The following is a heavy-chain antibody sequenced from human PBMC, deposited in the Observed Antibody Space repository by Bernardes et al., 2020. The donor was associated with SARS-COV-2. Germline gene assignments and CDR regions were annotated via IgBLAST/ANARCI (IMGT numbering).Heavy chain of an antibody. Sequence: SLRLSCSASGFIFSACAMHWVRQTPGKGLEYVSAISANGDTTYYADSVKGKFTISRDNSKSTVYLQMSSLRTDDTAVYYCVKSPDSSTYYYGKYFQRWGQGTLVTVSS. CDR1: GFIFSACA. D-gene: IGHD3-22*01. J-gene: IGHJ1*01. CDR3: VKSPDSSTYYYGKYFQR. V-gene: IGHV3-64D*06. CDR2: ISANGDTT.